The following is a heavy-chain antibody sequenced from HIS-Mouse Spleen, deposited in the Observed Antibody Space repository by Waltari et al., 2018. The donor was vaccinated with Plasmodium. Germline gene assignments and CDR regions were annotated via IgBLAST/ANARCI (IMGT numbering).Heavy chain of an antibody. CDR1: GFSLTTSGMF. V-gene: IGHV2-70*15. CDR3: ARTTYSSSSAKYYYYGMDV. D-gene: IGHD6-6*01. J-gene: IGHJ6*02. CDR2: IDWDDDK. Sequence: QVTLRESGPALMKPTQTLTLTCTFSGFSLTTSGMFVTRFRQPPGKALEWLARIDWDDDKYYSTSLKTRLTISKDTSKNQVVLTMTNMDPVDTATYYCARTTYSSSSAKYYYYGMDVWGQGTTVTVSS.